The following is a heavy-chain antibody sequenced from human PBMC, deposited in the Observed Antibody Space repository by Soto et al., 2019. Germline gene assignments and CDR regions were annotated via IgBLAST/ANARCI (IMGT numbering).Heavy chain of an antibody. CDR2: IRSKAYGGTT. CDR1: GFTFGDYA. V-gene: IGHV3-49*03. CDR3: TRGSSGILTPYYYYGMDV. Sequence: GGSLRLSCTASGFTFGDYAMSWFRQAPGKGLEWVGFIRSKAYGGTTEYAASVKGRFTISRDDSKSIAYLQMNSLKTEDTAVYYCTRGSSGILTPYYYYGMDVWGQGTTVTVSS. J-gene: IGHJ6*02. D-gene: IGHD3-9*01.